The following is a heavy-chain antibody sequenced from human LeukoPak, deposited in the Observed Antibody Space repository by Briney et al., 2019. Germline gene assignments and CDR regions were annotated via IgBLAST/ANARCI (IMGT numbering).Heavy chain of an antibody. CDR3: ARGGGSSPTGYYYYYMDV. CDR1: GGTFSSYA. V-gene: IGHV1-69*05. Sequence: SVKVSCKHSGGTFSSYAISWVRQAPGQGLEWMGRIIPIFGTANYAQKFQGRVTITTDESTSTAYMELSSLRSEDTAVYYCARGGGSSPTGYYYYYMDVWGKGTTVTVSS. CDR2: IIPIFGTA. D-gene: IGHD6-13*01. J-gene: IGHJ6*03.